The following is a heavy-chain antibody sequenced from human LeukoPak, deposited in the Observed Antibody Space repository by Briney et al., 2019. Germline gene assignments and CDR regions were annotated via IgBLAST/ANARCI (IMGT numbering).Heavy chain of an antibody. CDR3: ARDTLRYYDSSGYQPPAFDI. CDR2: ISYDGSNK. D-gene: IGHD3-22*01. CDR1: GFTFSTAW. Sequence: QPGGSLRLSCAASGFTFSTAWMSWVRQAPGKGLEWVAVISYDGSNKYYADSVKGRFTISRDNSKNTLYLQMNSLRAEDTAVYYCARDTLRYYDSSGYQPPAFDIWGQGTMVTVSS. V-gene: IGHV3-30*03. J-gene: IGHJ3*02.